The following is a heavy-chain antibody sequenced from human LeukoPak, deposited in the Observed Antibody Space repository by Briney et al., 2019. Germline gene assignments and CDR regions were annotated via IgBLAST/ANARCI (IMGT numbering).Heavy chain of an antibody. D-gene: IGHD2-15*01. CDR2: MNPNSGNT. J-gene: IGHJ3*02. CDR1: GYTFTSYD. V-gene: IGHV1-8*01. CDR3: ARARYCSGGSCYALAAFDT. Sequence: ASVKVSCKASGYTFTSYDINWVRQATGQGLEWMGWMNPNSGNTGYAQKFQGRVTMTRNTSISTAYMELSSLRSEDTAVYYCARARYCSGGSCYALAAFDTWGQGTMATVSS.